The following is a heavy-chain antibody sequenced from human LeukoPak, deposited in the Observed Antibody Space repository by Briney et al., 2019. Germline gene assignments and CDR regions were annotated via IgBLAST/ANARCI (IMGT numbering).Heavy chain of an antibody. CDR2: INPNSGGT. Sequence: VKVSCKASGYTFTGYYIHWVRQAPGQGLEWMGWINPNSGGTNYAQKFQGRVTMTRDTSISAVYMELSRLRSDDTAVYYCARDGTGVYNLVQYWGQGTLVTVPS. V-gene: IGHV1-2*02. CDR3: ARDGTGVYNLVQY. J-gene: IGHJ4*02. D-gene: IGHD5-24*01. CDR1: GYTFTGYY.